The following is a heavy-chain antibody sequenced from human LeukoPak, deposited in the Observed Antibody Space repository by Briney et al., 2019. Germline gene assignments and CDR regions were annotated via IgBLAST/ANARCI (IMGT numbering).Heavy chain of an antibody. Sequence: SETLSLTCAVSGYSISSGYYWGWIRQPPGKGLEWIGYIYYSGSTYYNPSLKSRLTMSVDTAKNQFSLRLRSVTAADTAVYYCAKYTTTSRKVGFDPWGQGTLITVSS. J-gene: IGHJ5*01. CDR3: AKYTTTSRKVGFDP. V-gene: IGHV4-38-2*01. CDR1: GYSISSGYY. D-gene: IGHD2-2*01. CDR2: IYYSGST.